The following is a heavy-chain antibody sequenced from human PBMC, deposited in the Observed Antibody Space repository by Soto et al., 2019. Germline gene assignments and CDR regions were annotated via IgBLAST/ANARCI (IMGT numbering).Heavy chain of an antibody. Sequence: ASETLSLTCTVSGGSISSYYWSWIRQPPGKGLEWIGYIYYSGSTNYNPSLKSRVTISVDTSKNQFSLKLSSVTAADTAVYYCARERIAAGRNWFDPWGQGTLVTVSS. J-gene: IGHJ5*02. CDR3: ARERIAAGRNWFDP. CDR1: GGSISSYY. D-gene: IGHD6-13*01. CDR2: IYYSGST. V-gene: IGHV4-59*01.